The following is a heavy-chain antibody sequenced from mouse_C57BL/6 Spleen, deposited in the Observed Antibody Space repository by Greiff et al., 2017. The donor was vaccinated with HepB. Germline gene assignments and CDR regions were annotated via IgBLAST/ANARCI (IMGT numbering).Heavy chain of an antibody. D-gene: IGHD3-2*02. V-gene: IGHV1-15*01. CDR2: IDPETGGT. CDR3: TKREQVRLPFDY. CDR1: GYTFTDYE. Sequence: VQLQQSGAELVRPGASVTLSCKASGYTFTDYEMHWVKQTPVHGLEWIGAIDPETGGTAYNQKFKGKAILTADKSSSTAYMELRSLTSEDSAVYYCTKREQVRLPFDYWGQGTPLTVSS. J-gene: IGHJ2*01.